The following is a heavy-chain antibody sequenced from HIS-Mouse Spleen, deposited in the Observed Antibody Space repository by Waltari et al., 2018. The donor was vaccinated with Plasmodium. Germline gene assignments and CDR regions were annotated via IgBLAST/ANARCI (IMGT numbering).Heavy chain of an antibody. J-gene: IGHJ4*02. CDR3: ARDERGGYYFDY. D-gene: IGHD3-10*01. Sequence: EVQLVESGGGLVKPGGSLRLSCAASGFTFSSYSMNWVRQAPGKGLECVAAISSSSSYRYYADSVKGRFTISRDNAKNSLYLQMNSLRAEDTAVYYCARDERGGYYFDYWGQGTLVTVSS. CDR1: GFTFSSYS. CDR2: ISSSSSYR. V-gene: IGHV3-21*01.